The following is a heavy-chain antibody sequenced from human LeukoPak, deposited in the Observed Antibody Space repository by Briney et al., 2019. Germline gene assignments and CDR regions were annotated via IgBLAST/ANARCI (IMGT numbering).Heavy chain of an antibody. J-gene: IGHJ5*02. CDR3: AREVVAATT. D-gene: IGHD2-15*01. CDR2: IYYSGST. CDR1: GGSISSGGYY. V-gene: IGHV4-31*03. Sequence: PSETLSLTCTVSGGSISSGGYYWSWIRQDPGKGLEWIGYIYYSGSTYYNPSLESRVTISVDTSKNQFSLKLSSVTAADTAVYYCAREVVAATTWGQGTLVTVSS.